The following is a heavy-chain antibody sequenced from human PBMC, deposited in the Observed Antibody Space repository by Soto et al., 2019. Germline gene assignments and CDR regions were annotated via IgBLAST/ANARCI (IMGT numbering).Heavy chain of an antibody. CDR2: ISWNSGSI. V-gene: IGHV3-9*01. CDR1: GFTFDDYA. Sequence: AGGSLRLSCAASGFTFDDYAMHWVRQAPGKGLEWVSGISWNSGSIGYADSVKGRFTISRDNAKNSLYLQMNSLRAEDTALYYCAKSGVSLLPHYYGMDVWGQGTTVTVSS. J-gene: IGHJ6*02. CDR3: AKSGVSLLPHYYGMDV. D-gene: IGHD3-22*01.